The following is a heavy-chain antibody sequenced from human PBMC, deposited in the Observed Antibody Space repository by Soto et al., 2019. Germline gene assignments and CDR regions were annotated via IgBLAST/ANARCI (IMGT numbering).Heavy chain of an antibody. D-gene: IGHD4-17*01. CDR1: GFTFSAYG. Sequence: QVQLVESGGGVVQPGRSLRLSCAASGFTFSAYGMHRVRQAPGKGQEWVAVISYDESNKYYGDCVKGRFTISRDNSKNKLSLQMNSLRVEDTAISYCAKTGRDYGDSPNDYWGQGTLVSVSS. V-gene: IGHV3-30*18. CDR3: AKTGRDYGDSPNDY. J-gene: IGHJ4*02. CDR2: ISYDESNK.